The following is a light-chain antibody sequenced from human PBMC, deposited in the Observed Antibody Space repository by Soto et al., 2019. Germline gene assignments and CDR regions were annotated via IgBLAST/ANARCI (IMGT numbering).Light chain of an antibody. Sequence: QSVLTQPASVSGSPGQSITISCTGTSSDVGSYNLVSWYQQHPGKAPKLMIYEVSKRPSGVSNRFSGSKSGNTASLTISGLHAEDEADYYCCSYAGSRGVVFGGGTKLTVL. CDR2: EVS. CDR1: SSDVGSYNL. J-gene: IGLJ2*01. CDR3: CSYAGSRGVV. V-gene: IGLV2-23*02.